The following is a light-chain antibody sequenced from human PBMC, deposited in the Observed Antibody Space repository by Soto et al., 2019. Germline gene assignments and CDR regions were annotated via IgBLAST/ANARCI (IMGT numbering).Light chain of an antibody. CDR2: GAS. J-gene: IGKJ1*01. V-gene: IGKV3-15*01. CDR1: QSVSSN. CDR3: QQYNNWPPWT. Sequence: EIVMTQSPVTLSVSPGERATLSCRASQSVSSNLAWYQQKPGQAPRLLIYGASTRATGIPARFSGSGSGTEFTLTISSLQSEDFAVYYCQQYNNWPPWTFGQGTKVESK.